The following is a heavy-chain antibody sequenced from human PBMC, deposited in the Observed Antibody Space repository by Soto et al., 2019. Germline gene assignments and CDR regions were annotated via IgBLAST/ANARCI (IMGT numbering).Heavy chain of an antibody. Sequence: GGSLRLCCGASGFTFSSYGMHWVRQAPGKGLEWVAVISYDGSNKYYADSVKGRFTISRDNSKNTLYLQMNSLRAEDTAVYYCAKMAGGYTYYFDYWGQGTLVTVSS. CDR2: ISYDGSNK. J-gene: IGHJ4*02. CDR1: GFTFSSYG. CDR3: AKMAGGYTYYFDY. D-gene: IGHD2-8*02. V-gene: IGHV3-30*18.